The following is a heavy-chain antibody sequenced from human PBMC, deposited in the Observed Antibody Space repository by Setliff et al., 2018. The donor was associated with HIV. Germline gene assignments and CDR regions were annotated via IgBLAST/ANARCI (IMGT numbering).Heavy chain of an antibody. D-gene: IGHD3-10*01. CDR3: ARGRDKYGPIDY. J-gene: IGHJ4*02. Sequence: PSETLSLTCTVSGGSISSNNYYWTWTRQPPGKGLEWIGNIHYSGSTNYNPSLKSRVTISVDTSRSQFSLKLSSVTAADTAVYYCARGRDKYGPIDYWGQGTLVTVSS. V-gene: IGHV4-61*01. CDR1: GGSISSNNYY. CDR2: IHYSGST.